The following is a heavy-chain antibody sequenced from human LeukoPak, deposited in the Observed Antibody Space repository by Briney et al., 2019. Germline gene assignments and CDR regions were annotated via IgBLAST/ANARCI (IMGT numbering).Heavy chain of an antibody. Sequence: SETLSLTCGVSGGSITSTNYWTWVRQPPGKGLEWIGEVNLQGSTNYNPSLMGRVAISVDMSENHISLQLTSVTAADTAVYYCARGPAGYSSSWYYFDYWGQGTLVTVSS. J-gene: IGHJ4*02. CDR3: ARGPAGYSSSWYYFDY. V-gene: IGHV4-4*02. CDR2: VNLQGST. CDR1: GGSITSTNY. D-gene: IGHD6-13*01.